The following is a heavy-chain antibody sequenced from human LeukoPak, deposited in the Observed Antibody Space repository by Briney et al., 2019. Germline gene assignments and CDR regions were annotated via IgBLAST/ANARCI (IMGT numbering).Heavy chain of an antibody. J-gene: IGHJ4*02. CDR2: LSNTGAST. CDR3: AKDRGLRDITVTFPDY. D-gene: IGHD4-17*01. Sequence: GGSLRLSCAASGFTFSSYAMSWVRQAPGKGLDWVSSLSNTGASTYYADSVQGRFTISRDNSKNTLYLQMNSLRAEDTAIYYCAKDRGLRDITVTFPDYWGQGSLVTVSS. V-gene: IGHV3-23*01. CDR1: GFTFSSYA.